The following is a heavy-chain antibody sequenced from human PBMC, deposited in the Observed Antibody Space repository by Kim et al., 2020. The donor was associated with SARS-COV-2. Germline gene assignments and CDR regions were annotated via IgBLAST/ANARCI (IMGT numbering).Heavy chain of an antibody. D-gene: IGHD1-26*01. J-gene: IGHJ4*02. CDR3: ARGEGATFDY. V-gene: IGHV4-59*01. CDR2: IYYSGST. Sequence: SETLSLTCTVSGGSISSYYLSWIRQPPGKGLEWIGYIYYSGSTNYNPSLKSRVTISVDTSKNQFSLKLSSVTAADTAVYYCARGEGATFDYWGQGTLVTVSS. CDR1: GGSISSYY.